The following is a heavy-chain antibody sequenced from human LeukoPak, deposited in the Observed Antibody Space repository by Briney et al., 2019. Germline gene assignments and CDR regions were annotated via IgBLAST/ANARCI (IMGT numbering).Heavy chain of an antibody. CDR1: GFTFSDYA. V-gene: IGHV3-64D*06. CDR2: ISTVVGRT. CDR3: VKPTRGLGVQFGLDS. D-gene: IGHD3-16*01. Sequence: GGSLRLSCSASGFTFSDYAMHWIRQTPGKRLEYVSAISTVVGRTFYADSVNGRFTISRDNSSSMLYLQMSSLSPDDTGVYYCVKPTRGLGVQFGLDSWGQGTPVTVSS. J-gene: IGHJ4*02.